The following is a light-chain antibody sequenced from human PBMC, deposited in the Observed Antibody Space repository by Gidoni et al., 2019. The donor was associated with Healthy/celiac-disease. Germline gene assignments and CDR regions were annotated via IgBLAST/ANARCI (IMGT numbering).Light chain of an antibody. CDR2: DVS. CDR1: SSDVGGYNY. CDR3: CSYAGSYTVV. V-gene: IGLV2-11*01. Sequence: QSALTQPRSVSGSPGQSVTISCTGTSSDVGGYNYVSWYQQHPGKAPKLMSYDVSKRPSGVPDRFSGSKSGNTASLTISGLQAEDEADYYCCSYAGSYTVVFGGGTKLTVL. J-gene: IGLJ2*01.